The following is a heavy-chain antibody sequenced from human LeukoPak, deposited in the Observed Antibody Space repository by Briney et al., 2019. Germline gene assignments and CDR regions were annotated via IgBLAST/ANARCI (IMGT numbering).Heavy chain of an antibody. CDR1: GFTFSSYS. D-gene: IGHD5-24*01. Sequence: GGSLRLSCAASGFTFSSYSMNWVRQAPGKGLEWVSSISSSSSYIYYADSVKGRFTISRDNAKNSPYLQMNSLRAEDTAVYYCARLELYGYNYTPDFDYWGQGTLVTVSS. CDR2: ISSSSSYI. V-gene: IGHV3-21*01. CDR3: ARLELYGYNYTPDFDY. J-gene: IGHJ4*02.